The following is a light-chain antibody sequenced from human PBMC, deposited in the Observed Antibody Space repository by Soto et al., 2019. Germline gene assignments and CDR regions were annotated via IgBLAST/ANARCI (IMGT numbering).Light chain of an antibody. Sequence: EVVLTQSPGTLSLSPGERATLSLRASRSFASSYLAWYQQKPGQAPRLLIFAASIRATGVSDRFSGSGSGTYFTLIINRLEPEDSAVYYCHQYGSSPPYTFGQGTKLEIK. CDR3: HQYGSSPPYT. J-gene: IGKJ2*01. CDR1: RSFASSY. V-gene: IGKV3-20*01. CDR2: AAS.